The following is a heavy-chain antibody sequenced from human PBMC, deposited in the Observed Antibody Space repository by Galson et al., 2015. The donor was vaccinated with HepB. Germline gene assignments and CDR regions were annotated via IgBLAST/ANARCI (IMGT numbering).Heavy chain of an antibody. CDR1: GFTVSSNY. V-gene: IGHV3-53*01. D-gene: IGHD6-19*01. J-gene: IGHJ4*02. CDR2: IYSGGST. Sequence: SLRLSCAASGFTVSSNYMSWVRQAPGKGLEWVSVIYSGGSTYYADSVKGRFTISRDNSKNTLYLQMNSLRAEDTAVYYCARHSSGWYYFDYWGQGTLVTVSS. CDR3: ARHSSGWYYFDY.